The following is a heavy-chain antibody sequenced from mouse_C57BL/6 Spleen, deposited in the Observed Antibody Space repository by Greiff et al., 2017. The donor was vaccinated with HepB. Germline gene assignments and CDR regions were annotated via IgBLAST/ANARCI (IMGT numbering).Heavy chain of an antibody. CDR2: IDPSDSYT. V-gene: IGHV1-59*01. CDR1: GYTFTSYW. J-gene: IGHJ4*01. CDR3: ARRGDAYAMDY. Sequence: QVQLQQPGAELVRPGPSVKLSCKASGYTFTSYWMHWVKQRPGQGLEWIGVIDPSDSYTNYNQKLKGKATLTVDTSSSTAYMQLSSLTSEDSAVYYCARRGDAYAMDYWGQGTSVTVSS.